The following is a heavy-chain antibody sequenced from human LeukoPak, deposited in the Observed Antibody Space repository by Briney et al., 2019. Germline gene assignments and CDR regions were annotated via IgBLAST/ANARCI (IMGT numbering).Heavy chain of an antibody. CDR3: ARESRPRTYYGSGSYYKLDYYGMDV. J-gene: IGHJ6*02. D-gene: IGHD3-10*01. CDR2: INPNSGGT. Sequence: GASVKVSCKASGYTFTSYAMHWVRQAPGQRLEWMGWINPNSGGTNYAQKFQGWVTMTRDTSISTAYMELSRLRSDDTAVYYCARESRPRTYYGSGSYYKLDYYGMDVWGQGTTVTVSS. CDR1: GYTFTSYA. V-gene: IGHV1-2*04.